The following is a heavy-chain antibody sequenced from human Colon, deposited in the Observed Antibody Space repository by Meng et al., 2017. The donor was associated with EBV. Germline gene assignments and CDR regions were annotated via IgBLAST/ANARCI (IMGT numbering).Heavy chain of an antibody. CDR2: IYHSGST. CDR1: GGSISRSHYY. D-gene: IGHD3-10*01. J-gene: IGHJ4*02. CDR3: ARRRGGSGRDC. V-gene: IGHV4-39*01. Sequence: LQGSGPGLGKPSETLSLTCTVSGGSISRSHYYWGWVRQPPGKGLQWIGTIYHSGSTSYNPSLQSRVTMFVDTSKNQFSLMLTSVTATDTAVYYCARRRGGSGRDCWGQGTLVTVSS.